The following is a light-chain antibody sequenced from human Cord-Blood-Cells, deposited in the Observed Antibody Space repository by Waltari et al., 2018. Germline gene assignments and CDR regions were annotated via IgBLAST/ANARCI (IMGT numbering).Light chain of an antibody. CDR3: QQYNSYSWT. CDR2: KAS. Sequence: DIQMTQSPSTLPASAGDRVTITCRASQSISSWLAWYQQKPGKAPKLLIYKASSLESGVPSRFSGSGSGTEFTLTISSLQPDDFATYYCQQYNSYSWTFGQGTKVEIK. V-gene: IGKV1-5*03. CDR1: QSISSW. J-gene: IGKJ1*01.